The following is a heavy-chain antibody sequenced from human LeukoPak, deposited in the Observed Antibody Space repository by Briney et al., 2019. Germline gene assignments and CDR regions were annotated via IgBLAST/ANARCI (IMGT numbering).Heavy chain of an antibody. Sequence: SETLSLTCTVSGYSISSGYYWGWIRQPPGKGLEWIGSIYHSGSTYYNPSLKSRVTISVDTSKNQFSLKLSSVTAADTAVYYCARGLLFGVVNDGFDIWGQGTMVTVSS. D-gene: IGHD3-10*02. CDR3: ARGLLFGVVNDGFDI. V-gene: IGHV4-38-2*02. J-gene: IGHJ3*02. CDR1: GYSISSGYY. CDR2: IYHSGST.